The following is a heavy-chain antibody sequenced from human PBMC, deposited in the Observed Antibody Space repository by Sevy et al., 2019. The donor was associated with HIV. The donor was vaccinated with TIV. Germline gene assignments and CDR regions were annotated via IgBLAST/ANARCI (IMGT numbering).Heavy chain of an antibody. V-gene: IGHV3-30*18. CDR2: ISYDGSNK. D-gene: IGHD3-22*01. Sequence: GGSLRLSCAASGFTFSSYGMHWVRQAPGKGLEWVAVISYDGSNKYYADSVKGRFTISRDNSKNTLYLQMNSLRAEDTAVYYCAKDSHPRDSSGYYTLDYWGQGTLVTVSS. CDR3: AKDSHPRDSSGYYTLDY. J-gene: IGHJ4*02. CDR1: GFTFSSYG.